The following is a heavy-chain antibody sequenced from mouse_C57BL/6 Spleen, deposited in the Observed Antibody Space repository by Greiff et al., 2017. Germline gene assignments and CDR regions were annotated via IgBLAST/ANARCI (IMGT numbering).Heavy chain of an antibody. CDR2: INPGSGGT. CDR3: ARGANCDGENY. J-gene: IGHJ2*01. D-gene: IGHD4-1*01. Sequence: VMLVESGAELVRPGTSVKVSCKASGYAFTNYLIEWVKQRPGQGLEWIGVINPGSGGTNYNEKFKGKATLTADKSSSTAYMQLSSLTSEDSAVYFCARGANCDGENYWGQGTTLTVSS. CDR1: GYAFTNYL. V-gene: IGHV1-54*01.